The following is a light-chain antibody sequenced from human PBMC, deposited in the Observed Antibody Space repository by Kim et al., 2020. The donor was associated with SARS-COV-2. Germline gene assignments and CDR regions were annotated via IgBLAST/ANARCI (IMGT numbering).Light chain of an antibody. CDR2: GKN. CDR3: NSRDSSGNVV. Sequence: ASGQRVRNTYQGAGLRSYYEGWYQQKPGQAPVLVIYGKNNRPSGIPDRFSGSSSGNTAYLTITGAQAEDEADYYCNSRDSSGNVVFGGGTQLTVL. CDR1: GLRSYY. V-gene: IGLV3-19*01. J-gene: IGLJ2*01.